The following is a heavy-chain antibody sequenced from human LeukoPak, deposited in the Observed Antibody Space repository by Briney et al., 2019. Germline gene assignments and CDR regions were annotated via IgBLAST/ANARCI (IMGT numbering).Heavy chain of an antibody. J-gene: IGHJ4*02. Sequence: GGSLRLSCAASGFTFSSYGMSWVRQAPGKGLEWVSAISGSGGSTYYADSVKGRFTISRDNSKNTLYLQMNSLRAEDTAVYYCAKDWYYYGSGSYPDYWGQGTLVTVSS. D-gene: IGHD3-10*01. CDR3: AKDWYYYGSGSYPDY. CDR2: ISGSGGST. CDR1: GFTFSSYG. V-gene: IGHV3-23*01.